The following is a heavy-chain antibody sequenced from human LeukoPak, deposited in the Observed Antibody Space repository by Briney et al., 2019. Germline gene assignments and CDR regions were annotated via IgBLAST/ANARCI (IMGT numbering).Heavy chain of an antibody. Sequence: GGSLRLSCAASGFTLSSYGMHWVRQAPGKGLEWVAVISYDGTNQYYADSVKGRFTISRDNSKNTLYLQMNSLRTEDTAVHYCAKSRATTTGGRDFDYWGQGTLVTVSS. D-gene: IGHD4-4*01. J-gene: IGHJ4*02. CDR1: GFTLSSYG. V-gene: IGHV3-30*18. CDR3: AKSRATTTGGRDFDY. CDR2: ISYDGTNQ.